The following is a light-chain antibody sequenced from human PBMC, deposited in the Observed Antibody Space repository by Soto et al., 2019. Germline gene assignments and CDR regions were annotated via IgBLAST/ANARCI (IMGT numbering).Light chain of an antibody. V-gene: IGLV1-44*01. Sequence: QSVLTQPPSVSGTPGQRVIISCSGSRSNIGSNSVNWYQQLPGTAPKLLIYINDQRPSGVPDRFSGSTSGTSVSLAISGLQSVDETDYYCASWDDRMNGYVFGTGTKVTVL. J-gene: IGLJ1*01. CDR1: RSNIGSNS. CDR2: IND. CDR3: ASWDDRMNGYV.